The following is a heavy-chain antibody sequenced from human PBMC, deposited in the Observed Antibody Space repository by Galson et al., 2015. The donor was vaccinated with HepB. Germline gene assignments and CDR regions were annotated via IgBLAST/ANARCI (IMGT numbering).Heavy chain of an antibody. V-gene: IGHV4-59*08. J-gene: IGHJ4*02. CDR2: IYYSGST. Sequence: SETLSLTCTVSGGSMNTYFWSWIRQPPGKGLEWIGSIYYSGSTNYNPSLQSRVTISVDTSKNLFSLKLSSVTATDTAVYYCARAGSGGNYYWGFDYWGQGTLVTVSS. CDR1: GGSMNTYF. D-gene: IGHD1-26*01. CDR3: ARAGSGGNYYWGFDY.